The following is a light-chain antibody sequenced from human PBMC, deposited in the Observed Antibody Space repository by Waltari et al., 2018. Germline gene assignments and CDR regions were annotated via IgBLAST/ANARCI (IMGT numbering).Light chain of an antibody. J-gene: IGLJ3*02. CDR3: VLYLGSGIWV. CDR1: SGSVSTPSY. V-gene: IGLV8-61*01. CDR2: KIN. Sequence: QTVVTQEPSLSVSPGGTVTPTCSLSSGSVSTPSYPSWYQQTPGQAPRTLVYKINIRSSGVPDRFSGSMLGNKAALTITGAQAEDESDYYCVLYLGSGIWVFGGGTKLTVL.